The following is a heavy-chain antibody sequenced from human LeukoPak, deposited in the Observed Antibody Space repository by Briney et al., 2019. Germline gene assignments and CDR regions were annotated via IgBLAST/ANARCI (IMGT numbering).Heavy chain of an antibody. V-gene: IGHV4-34*01. J-gene: IGHJ6*03. CDR3: ARGFNAYYYYYMDV. Sequence: SETLSLTCAVYGGSFSGYYWSWIRQPPGKGLEWIGEINHSGSTNYNPSLKSRVTISVDTSKNQFSLKLSSVTAADTAVYYCARGFNAYYYYYMDVWGKGTTVTVSS. CDR1: GGSFSGYY. CDR2: INHSGST.